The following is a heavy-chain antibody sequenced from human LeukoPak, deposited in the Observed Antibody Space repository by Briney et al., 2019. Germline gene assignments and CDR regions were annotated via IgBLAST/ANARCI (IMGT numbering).Heavy chain of an antibody. CDR1: GGSISSYY. Sequence: PSETLSLTCSVSGGSISSYYWSWIRQPAGKGLEWIGRIYTSGSTNYNPSLKSRVTISVDTSKNQLSLKLSSVTAADTAVYYCARAYSGILTGWGYYYYMDVWGKGTTVIVSS. CDR3: ARAYSGILTGWGYYYYMDV. CDR2: IYTSGST. D-gene: IGHD3-9*01. V-gene: IGHV4-4*07. J-gene: IGHJ6*03.